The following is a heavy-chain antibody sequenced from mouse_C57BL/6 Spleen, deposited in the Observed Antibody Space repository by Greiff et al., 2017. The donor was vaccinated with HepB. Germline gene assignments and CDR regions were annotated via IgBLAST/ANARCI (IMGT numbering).Heavy chain of an antibody. V-gene: IGHV5-9*01. CDR1: GFTFSSYT. Sequence: EVQLVESGGGLVKPGGSLKLSCAASGFTFSSYTMSWVRQTPEKRLEWVATISGGGGNTYYPDSVKGRFTISRDNAKNTLYLQMSSLRSEDTALYYCARVRYSYAMDYWGQGTSVTVSS. CDR2: ISGGGGNT. CDR3: ARVRYSYAMDY. D-gene: IGHD1-1*01. J-gene: IGHJ4*01.